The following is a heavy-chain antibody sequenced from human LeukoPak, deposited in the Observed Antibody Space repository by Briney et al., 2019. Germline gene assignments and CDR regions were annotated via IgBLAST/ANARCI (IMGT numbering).Heavy chain of an antibody. Sequence: ASVKVSCKASGGTFSSYAISWVRQAPGQGLEWMGGIIPIFGTANYAQKFQGRVTITADESTSTAYMELSSLRSEDTAVYYCARGENTLEGTLDIWGQGTMVTVSS. D-gene: IGHD3-16*01. CDR3: ARGENTLEGTLDI. V-gene: IGHV1-69*13. CDR2: IIPIFGTA. CDR1: GGTFSSYA. J-gene: IGHJ3*02.